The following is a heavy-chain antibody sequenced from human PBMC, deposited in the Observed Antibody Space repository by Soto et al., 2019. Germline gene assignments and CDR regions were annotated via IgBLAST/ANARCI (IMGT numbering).Heavy chain of an antibody. D-gene: IGHD3-3*01. Sequence: SETLSLTCTVSGGSISSSSNYWGWIRQPPGKGLEWIGSIYYGGSTYYNPSLKSRVTISVDTSKNQFSLKLSSVTAADTAVYFCARYASYDYWSGYYYYYHSFDFWGQGTLVTVSS. CDR3: ARYASYDYWSGYYYYYHSFDF. CDR2: IYYGGST. CDR1: GGSISSSSNY. J-gene: IGHJ4*01. V-gene: IGHV4-39*01.